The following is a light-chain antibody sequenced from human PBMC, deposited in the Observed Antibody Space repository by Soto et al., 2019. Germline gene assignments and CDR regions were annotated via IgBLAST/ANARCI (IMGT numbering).Light chain of an antibody. CDR3: QQDYGGPIT. Sequence: DIVMTQSPASLTVSLGKRATINCKSSQSVLKSSNNKTYLAWFQQNPGQPPKLLIYWASTRESGVPDRCGGSGSGTDFTLTIRSLQAEDVAVYYCQQDYGGPITFGQGTRREIK. CDR1: QSVLKSSNNKTY. CDR2: WAS. J-gene: IGKJ5*01. V-gene: IGKV4-1*01.